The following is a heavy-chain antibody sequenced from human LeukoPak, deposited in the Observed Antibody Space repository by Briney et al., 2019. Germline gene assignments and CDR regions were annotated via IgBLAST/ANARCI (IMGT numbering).Heavy chain of an antibody. CDR2: IYYSGSA. D-gene: IGHD5-24*01. J-gene: IGHJ4*02. V-gene: IGHV4-59*01. CDR1: GGSISSYY. CDR3: ARVGRYGYNLEYFDY. Sequence: SETLSLTCTVSGGSISSYYWSWIRQPPGKGLEWIGYIYYSGSANYNPSLKSRVTISVDTSKNQFSLKLSSVTAADTAVYYCARVGRYGYNLEYFDYWGQGTLVTVSS.